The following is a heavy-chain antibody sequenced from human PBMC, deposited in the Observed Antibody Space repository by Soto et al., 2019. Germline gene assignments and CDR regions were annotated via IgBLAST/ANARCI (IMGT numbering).Heavy chain of an antibody. CDR2: IIPIFGTA. V-gene: IGHV1-69*01. J-gene: IGHJ4*02. D-gene: IGHD1-26*01. CDR1: GGTFNKYA. Sequence: QVQLVQSGAEVKKPGSSVKVSCKASGGTFNKYAISWVRQAPGQGLEWMGGIIPIFGTANYAQKFQGRVTITADESTSTAYMELSSLRSEDTAVYYCARENTPGVGAIWGFDYWGQGTLVTVSS. CDR3: ARENTPGVGAIWGFDY.